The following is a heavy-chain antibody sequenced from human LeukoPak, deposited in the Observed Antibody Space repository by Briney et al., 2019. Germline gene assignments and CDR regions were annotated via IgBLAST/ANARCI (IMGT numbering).Heavy chain of an antibody. Sequence: GESLKISCEASDFVFSSYGMHWVRQALDKGLEWVAVIWYDGSKKYYAESVKGRFTISRDNSKNALYLQMNSLRAEDTAVYYCAKDVAAGTAYAFDIWGQGTMVTVSS. CDR1: DFVFSSYG. CDR3: AKDVAAGTAYAFDI. CDR2: IWYDGSKK. J-gene: IGHJ3*02. V-gene: IGHV3-33*06. D-gene: IGHD6-19*01.